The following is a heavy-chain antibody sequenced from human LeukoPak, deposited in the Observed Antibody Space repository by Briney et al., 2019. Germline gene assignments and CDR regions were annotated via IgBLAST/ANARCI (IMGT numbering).Heavy chain of an antibody. CDR2: IRYDGSNK. D-gene: IGHD3-10*01. J-gene: IGHJ4*02. CDR3: AKDLTYNYGSGKSS. V-gene: IGHV3-30*02. Sequence: PGGSLRLSCAASGFTFNSYGMHWVRQAPGKGLEWVAFIRYDGSNKYYADSVKGRFTISRDNSKNTLYLQMNSLRAEDTAVYYCAKDLTYNYGSGKSSWGQGTLVTVSS. CDR1: GFTFNSYG.